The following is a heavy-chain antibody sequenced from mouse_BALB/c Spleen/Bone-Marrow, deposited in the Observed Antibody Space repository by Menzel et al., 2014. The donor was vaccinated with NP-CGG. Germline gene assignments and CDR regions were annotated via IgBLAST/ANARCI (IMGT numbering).Heavy chain of an antibody. V-gene: IGHV1-15*01. CDR1: GYTFTDYE. CDR3: KRGGNFIPPVVVAFTY. CDR2: VDPETGGT. Sequence: VQLQQSGAELVRPGASVTLSCKASGYTFTDYEMHWVKQTPVHGLEWIGAVDPETGGTAYNQKFKGKATLTADKSSSPAYRESRSLKSEDSAFNSCKRGGNFIPPVVVAFTYWGQGTLLTVSS. D-gene: IGHD1-1*01. J-gene: IGHJ2*01.